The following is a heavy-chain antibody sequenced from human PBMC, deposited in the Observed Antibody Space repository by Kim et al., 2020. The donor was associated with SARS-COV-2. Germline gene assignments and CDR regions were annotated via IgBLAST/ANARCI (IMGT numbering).Heavy chain of an antibody. V-gene: IGHV4-39*01. CDR3: ARTPALYYYDSSGYYPSYFDY. Sequence: SETLSLTCTVSGGSISSSSYYWGWIRQPPGKGLEWIGSIYYSGSTYYNPSLKSRVTISVDTSKNQFSLKLSSVTAADTAVYYCARTPALYYYDSSGYYPSYFDYWGQGTLVTVSS. J-gene: IGHJ4*02. CDR1: GGSISSSSYY. D-gene: IGHD3-22*01. CDR2: IYYSGST.